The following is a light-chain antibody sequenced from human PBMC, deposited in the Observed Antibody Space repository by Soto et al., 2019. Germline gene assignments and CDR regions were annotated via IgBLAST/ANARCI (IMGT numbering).Light chain of an antibody. V-gene: IGKV3D-15*01. CDR1: QYINTR. J-gene: IGKJ1*01. CDR2: QTS. CDR3: QQYDSSPRT. Sequence: EIVMTQSPATLSVSPGDRVTLSCRASQYINTRLAWYQHRPGQAPRLLIYQTSIRAAGIPARFSASGSGTDFTLTISRLEPEDFAVYYCQQYDSSPRTFGQGTKVDIK.